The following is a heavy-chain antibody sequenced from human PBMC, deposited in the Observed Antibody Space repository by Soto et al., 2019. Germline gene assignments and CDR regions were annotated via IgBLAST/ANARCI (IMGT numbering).Heavy chain of an antibody. CDR1: GYSFTSYA. V-gene: IGHV1-3*01. J-gene: IGHJ4*02. Sequence: ASVKVSCKASGYSFTSYAIHWVRQAPGQGLECMGWINAANGNTRYSQKFQGRVTITRDTSATTAYMDLSSLTSEDTAVYYCARAAPRYCSGGSCYSGRDYWGQGTLVTVSS. CDR3: ARAAPRYCSGGSCYSGRDY. CDR2: INAANGNT. D-gene: IGHD2-15*01.